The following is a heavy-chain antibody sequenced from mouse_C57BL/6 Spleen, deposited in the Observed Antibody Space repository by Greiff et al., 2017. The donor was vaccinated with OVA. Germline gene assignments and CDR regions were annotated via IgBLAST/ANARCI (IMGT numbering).Heavy chain of an antibody. CDR3: ARKEDYSNDFDY. CDR2: IYPGDGDT. D-gene: IGHD2-5*01. CDR1: GYAFSSYW. V-gene: IGHV1-80*01. Sequence: VQLQQSGAELVKPGASVKISCKASGYAFSSYWMNWVKQRPGKGLEWIGQIYPGDGDTNYNGKFKGKATLTADKSSSTAYMQLSSLTSEDSAVYFCARKEDYSNDFDYWGQGTTLTVSS. J-gene: IGHJ2*01.